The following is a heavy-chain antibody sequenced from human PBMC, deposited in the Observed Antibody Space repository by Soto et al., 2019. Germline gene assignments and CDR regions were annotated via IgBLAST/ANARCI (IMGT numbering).Heavy chain of an antibody. J-gene: IGHJ6*03. CDR1: GGSISSYY. Sequence: PSETMSLTCTVSGGSISSYYWSWIRQPPGKGLEWTGYIYYSGSTNYNPSLKSRVTISVDTSKNQFSLKLSSVTAADTAVYYCARGASLQERYYYYYMDVWGKGTTVTVSS. CDR3: ARGASLQERYYYYYMDV. CDR2: IYYSGST. D-gene: IGHD1-1*01. V-gene: IGHV4-59*01.